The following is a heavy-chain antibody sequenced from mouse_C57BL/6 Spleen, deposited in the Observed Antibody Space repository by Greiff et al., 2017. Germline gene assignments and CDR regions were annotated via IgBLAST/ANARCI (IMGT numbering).Heavy chain of an antibody. Sequence: QVTLKVSGPGILQSSQTLSLTCSFSGFSLSTSGMGVSWIRQPSGKGLEWLAHIYWDDDKRYNPSLKSRLTISKDTSRNQVFLKITSVDTADTATYYCARSPSYYYGSSYDAMDYGGQGTSVTVSS. D-gene: IGHD1-1*01. V-gene: IGHV8-12*01. CDR2: IYWDDDK. CDR3: ARSPSYYYGSSYDAMDY. J-gene: IGHJ4*01. CDR1: GFSLSTSGMG.